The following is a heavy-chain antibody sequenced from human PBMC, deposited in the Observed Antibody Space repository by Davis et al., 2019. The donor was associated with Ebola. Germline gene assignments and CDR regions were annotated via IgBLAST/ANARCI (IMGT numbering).Heavy chain of an antibody. CDR1: GITFSRYA. CDR2: IAYDGRYE. D-gene: IGHD3-16*01. Sequence: GGSLRLSCAVSGITFSRYAMHWVRQAPGKGLEWGTDIAYDGRYESYAESVKGRFTISRDNSKSTLYLQMNSLRLEDTAVYYCVRDYNDGIGRFDYWGQGTLVTVSS. V-gene: IGHV3-30*04. CDR3: VRDYNDGIGRFDY. J-gene: IGHJ4*02.